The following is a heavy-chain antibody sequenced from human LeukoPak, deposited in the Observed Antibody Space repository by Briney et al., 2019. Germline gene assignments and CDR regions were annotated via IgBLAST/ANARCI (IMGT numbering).Heavy chain of an antibody. CDR3: ARAYHDSGCLIDY. V-gene: IGHV3-23*01. Sequence: GGSLRLSCAASGITFSSHAMTWVRQAPGKGLEWVAAIRNNGATTDYADSVKGRFTISRDNSKSTLYLQMNSLRAEDTAVYYCARAYHDSGCLIDYWGQETLVTVSS. D-gene: IGHD6-19*01. CDR1: GITFSSHA. CDR2: IRNNGATT. J-gene: IGHJ4*02.